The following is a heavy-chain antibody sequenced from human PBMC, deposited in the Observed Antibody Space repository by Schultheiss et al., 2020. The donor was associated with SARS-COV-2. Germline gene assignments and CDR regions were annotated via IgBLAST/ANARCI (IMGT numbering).Heavy chain of an antibody. Sequence: GGSLRLSCAASGFTFSSYAMSWVRQAPGKGLEWVAVIWYDGSNKYYADSVKGRFTISRDNSKNTLYLQMNSLRAEDTAVYYCAREPYSSSWYPLDYYYYGMDVWGQGTTVTVSS. V-gene: IGHV3-30*04. CDR1: GFTFSSYA. CDR2: IWYDGSNK. J-gene: IGHJ6*02. D-gene: IGHD6-13*01. CDR3: AREPYSSSWYPLDYYYYGMDV.